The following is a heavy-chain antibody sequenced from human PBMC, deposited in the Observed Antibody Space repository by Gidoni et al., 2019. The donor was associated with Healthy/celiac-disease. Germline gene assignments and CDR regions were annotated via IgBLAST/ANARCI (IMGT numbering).Heavy chain of an antibody. CDR1: GGSISTYY. J-gene: IGHJ6*02. CDR3: ARDIRWELPNYYYYYGMDV. D-gene: IGHD1-26*01. CDR2: IYYSGST. Sequence: QVQLQESGPGLVKPSETLSLTCTVSGGSISTYYWSWIRQPPGKGLEWLGYIYYSGSTNYNPSLKSRVTISVDTSKNQFSLKLSSVTAADTAVYYCARDIRWELPNYYYYYGMDVWGQGTTVTVSS. V-gene: IGHV4-59*01.